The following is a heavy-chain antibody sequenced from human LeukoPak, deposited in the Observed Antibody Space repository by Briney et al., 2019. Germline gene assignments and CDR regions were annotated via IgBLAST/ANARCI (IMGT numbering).Heavy chain of an antibody. CDR3: ARADWDTAMIDY. Sequence: PGGSLRLSCAASGFTFSSYSMNWVRQAPGKGLEWVSSISSSSSYIYYADSVKGRFTISRDNAKKSLYLQMNGLRAEDTAVYYCARADWDTAMIDYWGQGTLVTVSS. J-gene: IGHJ4*02. V-gene: IGHV3-21*01. CDR1: GFTFSSYS. CDR2: ISSSSSYI. D-gene: IGHD5-18*01.